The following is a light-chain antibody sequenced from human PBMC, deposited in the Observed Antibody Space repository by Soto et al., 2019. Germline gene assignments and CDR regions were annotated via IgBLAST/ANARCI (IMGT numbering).Light chain of an antibody. CDR1: SSVVGGYNY. CDR2: DVS. Sequence: QSALTQPASVSGSPGQSITISCTGTSSVVGGYNYVSWYQQHPGKAPKLMIYDVSNRPSGVSNRFSGSKSGDTASLTISGLQAEDEADYYCSSYSSISAYVFGIGTKVTVL. V-gene: IGLV2-14*01. J-gene: IGLJ1*01. CDR3: SSYSSISAYV.